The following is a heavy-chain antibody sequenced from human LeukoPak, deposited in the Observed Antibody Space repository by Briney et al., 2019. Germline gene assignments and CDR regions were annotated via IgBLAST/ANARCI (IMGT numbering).Heavy chain of an antibody. CDR3: AKARDFWSGYFSDAFDI. D-gene: IGHD3-3*01. V-gene: IGHV3-23*01. CDR2: ISGSGGST. Sequence: GGSLRLSCAASGFTFSSYAMSWVRQAPGKGLEWVSAISGSGGSTYYADSVKGRFTIPRDNSKNTLYLQMNSLRAEDTAVYYCAKARDFWSGYFSDAFDIWGQGTMVTVSS. CDR1: GFTFSSYA. J-gene: IGHJ3*02.